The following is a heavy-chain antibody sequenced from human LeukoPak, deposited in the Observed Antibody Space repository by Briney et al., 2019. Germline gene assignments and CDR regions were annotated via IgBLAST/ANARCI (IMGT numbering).Heavy chain of an antibody. J-gene: IGHJ6*03. V-gene: IGHV1-69*13. CDR2: IIPIFGTA. CDR1: GGTFSSYA. Sequence: GASVKVSCKASGGTFSSYAISWVRQAPGQGLEWMGGIIPIFGTANYAQRFQGRVTITADESTSTAYMELSSLRSEDTAVYYCARVGYYYYYYMDVWGKGTTVTVSS. CDR3: ARVGYYYYYYMDV.